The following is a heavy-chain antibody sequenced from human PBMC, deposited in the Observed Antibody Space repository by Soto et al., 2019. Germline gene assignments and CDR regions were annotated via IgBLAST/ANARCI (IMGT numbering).Heavy chain of an antibody. V-gene: IGHV4-59*08. CDR3: ARLYYGSGSKRFDP. Sequence: QVQLQESGPGLVKPSETLSLTCTVSGGSISSYYWSWIRQPPGKGLEWIGYIYYSGSTNYNPSLKSRVTISVDTSKNHFSLKLSSVTAADTAVYYCARLYYGSGSKRFDPWGQGTLVTVSS. CDR2: IYYSGST. J-gene: IGHJ5*02. D-gene: IGHD3-10*01. CDR1: GGSISSYY.